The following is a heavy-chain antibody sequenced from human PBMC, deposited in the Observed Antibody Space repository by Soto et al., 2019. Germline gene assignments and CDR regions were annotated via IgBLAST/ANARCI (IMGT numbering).Heavy chain of an antibody. J-gene: IGHJ5*02. V-gene: IGHV1-2*02. CDR3: ARGYYYDSSGYSWFDP. D-gene: IGHD3-22*01. CDR2: INPNSGGT. Sequence: ASVKVSCKASGYAFTGYYMHWVRQAPGQGLEWMGWINPNSGGTNYAQKFQGRVTMTRDTSISTAYMELSRLRSDDTAVYYCARGYYYDSSGYSWFDPWGQGTLVTVSS. CDR1: GYAFTGYY.